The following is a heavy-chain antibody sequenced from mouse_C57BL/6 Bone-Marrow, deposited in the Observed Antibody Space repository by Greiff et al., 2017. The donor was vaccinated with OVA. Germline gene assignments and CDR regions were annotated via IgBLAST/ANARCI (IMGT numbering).Heavy chain of an antibody. CDR3: ARSHDGFAY. D-gene: IGHD2-12*01. Sequence: VQLKQSGPVLVKPGASVKMSCKASGYTFTDYYMNWVKQSHGKSLEWIGVISPYNGGPSYNQQFKGKATLTVDKSSSPAYMELNSLTSEDSAVYYCARSHDGFAYWGQGTLVTVSA. CDR1: GYTFTDYY. J-gene: IGHJ3*01. V-gene: IGHV1-19*01. CDR2: ISPYNGGP.